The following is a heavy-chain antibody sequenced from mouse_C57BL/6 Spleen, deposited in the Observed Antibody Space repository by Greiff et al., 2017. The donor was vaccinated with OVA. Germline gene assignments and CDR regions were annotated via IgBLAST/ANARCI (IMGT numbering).Heavy chain of an antibody. J-gene: IGHJ2*01. D-gene: IGHD4-1*01. CDR1: GFTFSDYY. CDR3: ARRALDYFDY. CDR2: INYDGSST. Sequence: EVMLVESEGGLVQPGSSMKLSCTASGFTFSDYYMAWVRQVPEKGLEWVANINYDGSSTYYLASLTSRFIISREKEKNSLDLQMSSLKSEDKATYYCARRALDYFDYWGQGTTLTVSS. V-gene: IGHV5-16*01.